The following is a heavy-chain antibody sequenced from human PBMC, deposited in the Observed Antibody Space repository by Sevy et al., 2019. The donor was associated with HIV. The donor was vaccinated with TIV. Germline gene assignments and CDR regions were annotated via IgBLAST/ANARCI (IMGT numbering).Heavy chain of an antibody. CDR2: ISATGGST. V-gene: IGHV3-23*01. CDR1: GFTLTSYT. J-gene: IGHJ4*02. CDR3: AKTLQKLPFHPHYFDY. Sequence: GGSLSLSCAASGFTLTSYTMNWVRQAPGKGLEWVVSISATGGSTYYADSVKGRFTISRDVSKGTLYLQMNSLTAEDTAIFYCAKTLQKLPFHPHYFDYWGQGTLVTVSS. D-gene: IGHD2-21*02.